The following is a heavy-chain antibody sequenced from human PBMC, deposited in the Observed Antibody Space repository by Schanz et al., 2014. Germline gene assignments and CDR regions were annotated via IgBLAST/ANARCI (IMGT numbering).Heavy chain of an antibody. CDR3: AKDPYDVLTGYQYYFDY. CDR2: INGSGNAT. V-gene: IGHV3-23*01. J-gene: IGHJ4*02. Sequence: EVKLLESGGGLVQPGGSLRLSCAASGFTFATYAMSWVRQAPGKGLEWVAAINGSGNATYYADSVKGRFTISRDNSRNTLCLQMKRLRVEDTAVYFCAKDPYDVLTGYQYYFDYWGPGRLXTVSS. D-gene: IGHD3-9*01. CDR1: GFTFATYA.